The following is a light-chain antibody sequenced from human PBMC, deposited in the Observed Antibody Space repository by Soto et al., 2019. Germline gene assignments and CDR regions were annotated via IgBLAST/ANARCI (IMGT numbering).Light chain of an antibody. CDR1: QSISSY. Sequence: DIQMTQSPPSLSASVGDRVTIHCRASQSISSYLNWYQQKPGKAPKLLIYAASSLQSGVPSRFSGSGSGTDFTLTISSLQPEDFATYYCQQSYSTPPAFGQGTKVDIK. J-gene: IGKJ1*01. V-gene: IGKV1-39*01. CDR3: QQSYSTPPA. CDR2: AAS.